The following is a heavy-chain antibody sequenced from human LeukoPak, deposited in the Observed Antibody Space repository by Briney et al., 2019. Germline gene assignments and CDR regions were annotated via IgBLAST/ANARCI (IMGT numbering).Heavy chain of an antibody. Sequence: SETLSLTCTVSGGSVSSGSYYWSWIRQPPGKGLEWIGYIYYSGSTNYNPSLESRVTISVDTSKNQFSLKLSSVTAADTAVYYCAIDKVAGTLISDYYYYGMDVWGKGTTVTVSS. CDR1: GGSVSSGSYY. CDR3: AIDKVAGTLISDYYYYGMDV. CDR2: IYYSGST. J-gene: IGHJ6*04. V-gene: IGHV4-61*01. D-gene: IGHD6-19*01.